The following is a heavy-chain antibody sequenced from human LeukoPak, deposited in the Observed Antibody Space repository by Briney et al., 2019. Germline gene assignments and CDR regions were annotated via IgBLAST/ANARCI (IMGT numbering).Heavy chain of an antibody. D-gene: IGHD3-10*01. CDR3: ARDSGTTGEVKFDP. CDR1: GGSISSYF. Sequence: SETLSLTCTVSGGSISSYFWSWIRQPPGKGLEWIGYIYYSGSTNYNPSLKSRITISVDTSKKQFSLKLMSVTAADTAVYYCARDSGTTGEVKFDPWGQGTLVTVSS. V-gene: IGHV4-59*12. J-gene: IGHJ5*02. CDR2: IYYSGST.